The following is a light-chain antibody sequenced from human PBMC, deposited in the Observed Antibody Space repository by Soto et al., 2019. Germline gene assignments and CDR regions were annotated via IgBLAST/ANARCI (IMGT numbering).Light chain of an antibody. J-gene: IGKJ2*01. CDR1: QSVDSSY. Sequence: EIVLTQSPGTLSLSPGEGATLSCRASQSVDSSYLAWYQQKPGQAPRLLIFGASSRVTGIPDRFSGSGSGTDFTLTISRLEPEDFAVYYCQQYGRSLMYTFGQGTKLEIK. CDR2: GAS. V-gene: IGKV3-20*01. CDR3: QQYGRSLMYT.